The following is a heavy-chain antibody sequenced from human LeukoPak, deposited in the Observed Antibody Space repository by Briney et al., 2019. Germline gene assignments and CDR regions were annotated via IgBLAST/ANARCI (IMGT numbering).Heavy chain of an antibody. D-gene: IGHD1-20*01. CDR3: ARHKNCASITHCHFDC. J-gene: IGHJ4*02. Sequence: KPSATLSLTCTVSGDSISGSDYYWALIRQPPGKGLEWIGSISYSGNTLFNPSLKSRVTISVDTSKNQFSLKLTSVTAADTAVFYCARHKNCASITHCHFDCWGQGILVTVSS. CDR1: GDSISGSDYY. CDR2: ISYSGNT. V-gene: IGHV4-39*01.